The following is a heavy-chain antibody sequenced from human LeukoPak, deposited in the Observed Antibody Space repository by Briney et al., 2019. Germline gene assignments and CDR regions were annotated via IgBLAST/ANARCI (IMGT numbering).Heavy chain of an antibody. CDR3: GRALWVVPAPYYFDS. V-gene: IGHV4-31*03. CDR1: GGSISSGDYY. CDR2: IYYTGST. D-gene: IGHD2-2*01. J-gene: IGHJ4*02. Sequence: PSQTLSLTCTVSGGSISSGDYYWSWIRQHPAKGLEWIGYIYYTGSTFYNPSLRSRVTVSVDTSKNQFSLNLSSVTAADTAVYYCGRALWVVPAPYYFDSWGQGTLVTVSS.